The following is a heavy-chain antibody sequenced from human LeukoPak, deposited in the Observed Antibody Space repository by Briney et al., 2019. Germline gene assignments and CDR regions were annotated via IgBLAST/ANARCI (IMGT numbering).Heavy chain of an antibody. CDR2: INPNSGGT. V-gene: IGHV1-2*06. Sequence: ASVTVSCKASGYTFTGYYMHWVRQAPGQGLEWMGRINPNSGGTNYAQKFQGRVTMTRDTSISTAYMELSRLRSDDTAVYYRARAGVVPAASFDYWGQGTLVTVSS. CDR3: ARAGVVPAASFDY. CDR1: GYTFTGYY. D-gene: IGHD2-2*01. J-gene: IGHJ4*02.